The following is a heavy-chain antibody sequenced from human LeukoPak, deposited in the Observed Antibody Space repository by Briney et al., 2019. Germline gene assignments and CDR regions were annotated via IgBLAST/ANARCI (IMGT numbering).Heavy chain of an antibody. V-gene: IGHV3-9*03. CDR2: ISWNSGSI. Sequence: PGGSLRLSCAASGFTFDDYAMHWVRQAPGKGLEWVSGISWNSGSIGYADSVKGRFTISRDNAKNSLYLQMNSLRAEDMALYYCAKGGDSYSSSWYGDYWGQGTLVTVSS. CDR1: GFTFDDYA. CDR3: AKGGDSYSSSWYGDY. D-gene: IGHD6-13*01. J-gene: IGHJ4*02.